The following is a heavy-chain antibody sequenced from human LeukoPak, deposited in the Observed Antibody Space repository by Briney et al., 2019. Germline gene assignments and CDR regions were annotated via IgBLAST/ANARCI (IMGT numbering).Heavy chain of an antibody. D-gene: IGHD2-15*01. CDR3: AREDGYCSGGNCYSYFDS. Sequence: PGGSLRLSCTASGFTFNHFRMSWIRQAPGKGLEWVAYIKKTGSETYYVDSVKGRFTITRDNTRNSLFLQMYSLRAEDTAVYFCAREDGYCSGGNCYSYFDSWGQGTLVTVSA. V-gene: IGHV3-7*01. CDR2: IKKTGSET. CDR1: GFTFNHFR. J-gene: IGHJ4*02.